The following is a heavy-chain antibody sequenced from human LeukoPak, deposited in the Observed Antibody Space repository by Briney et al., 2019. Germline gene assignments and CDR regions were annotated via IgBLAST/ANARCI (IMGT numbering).Heavy chain of an antibody. CDR3: ARGGPTDDWFDP. CDR2: ISSASSHS. V-gene: IGHV3-21*06. J-gene: IGHJ5*02. Sequence: GGSLRLSCAGSGFSFSDYSMGWVRQFPGKGLEWVSYISSASSHSYYGDSVRGRFTISRGNAKNSMWLQMNGLRVEDTALYYCARGGPTDDWFDPWGQGTLVTVSS. D-gene: IGHD3-10*01. CDR1: GFSFSDYS.